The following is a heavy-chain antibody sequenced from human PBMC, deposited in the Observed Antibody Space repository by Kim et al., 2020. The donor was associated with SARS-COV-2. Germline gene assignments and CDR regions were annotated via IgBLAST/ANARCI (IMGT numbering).Heavy chain of an antibody. Sequence: GGSLRLSCAASGFTFNSYAMSWVRQAPGKGLEWVSAIVGRTTSTFYADSVKGRFAISRDGSKNSLYLQMNSLRAEDTAVYYCAKLTTETTHFDHWGQGAL. CDR2: IVGRTTST. D-gene: IGHD4-4*01. V-gene: IGHV3-23*01. J-gene: IGHJ4*02. CDR1: GFTFNSYA. CDR3: AKLTTETTHFDH.